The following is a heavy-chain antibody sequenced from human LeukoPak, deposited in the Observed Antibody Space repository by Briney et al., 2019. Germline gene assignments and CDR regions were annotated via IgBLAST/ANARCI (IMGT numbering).Heavy chain of an antibody. Sequence: GGSLRLSCAASRLTFRNYSMNWVRQAPGKGLEWVSYISSSSRTIYYADSMKGRFTISRDNAKNSLYLQMNSLRAEDTAVYYCARAPVPYYYSYMDVWGKGTTVTVSS. D-gene: IGHD4-17*01. CDR1: RLTFRNYS. V-gene: IGHV3-48*01. CDR3: ARAPVPYYYSYMDV. J-gene: IGHJ6*03. CDR2: ISSSSRTI.